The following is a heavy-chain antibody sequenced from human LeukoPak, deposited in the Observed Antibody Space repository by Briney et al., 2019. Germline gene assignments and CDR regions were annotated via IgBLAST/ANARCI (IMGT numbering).Heavy chain of an antibody. J-gene: IGHJ4*02. D-gene: IGHD3-9*01. V-gene: IGHV4-34*01. CDR3: ARGHVVLRYLDWLFPFDY. CDR1: GGSFSGYY. CDR2: INHSGST. Sequence: SETLSLTCAVYGGSFSGYYWSWIRQPPGKGLEWIGEINHSGSTNYNPSLKSRVTISVDTSKNQFSLKLSSVTAADTAVYYRARGHVVLRYLDWLFPFDYWGQGTLVTVSS.